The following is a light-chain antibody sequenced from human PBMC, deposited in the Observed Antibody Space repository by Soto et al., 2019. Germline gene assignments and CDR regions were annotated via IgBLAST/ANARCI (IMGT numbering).Light chain of an antibody. Sequence: EIVMTQSPATLSVSPGERATLSCRASQSVSSNLACYQHKPGQAPMLLIYVVSTMATGIPARFSGSGSGTEFTLTISSLEPEDFAVYYCQQSHNWPRTFGQGTKV. J-gene: IGKJ1*01. CDR2: VVS. CDR1: QSVSSN. CDR3: QQSHNWPRT. V-gene: IGKV3-15*01.